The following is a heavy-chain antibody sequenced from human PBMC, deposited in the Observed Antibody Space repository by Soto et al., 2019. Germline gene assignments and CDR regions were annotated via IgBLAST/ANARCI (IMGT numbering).Heavy chain of an antibody. V-gene: IGHV5-51*01. J-gene: IGHJ2*01. D-gene: IGHD4-17*01. CDR3: TRERWDYGDPKWYFDL. CDR1: GYSFTSYW. CDR2: IYPGDSDT. Sequence: PGESLKISCKGSGYSFTSYWIGWVRQMPGKGLEWMGIIYPGDSDTRYSPSFQGQVTISADKSISTAYLQWSSLKASDTAMYYCTRERWDYGDPKWYFDLWGRGTLVTVSS.